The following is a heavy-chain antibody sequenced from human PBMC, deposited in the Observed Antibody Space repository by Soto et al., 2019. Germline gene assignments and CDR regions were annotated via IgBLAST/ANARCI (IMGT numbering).Heavy chain of an antibody. D-gene: IGHD3-22*01. V-gene: IGHV1-69*06. J-gene: IGHJ5*02. CDR1: GGTFSSYA. CDR2: IIPIFGTA. CDR3: ARDHHHYYDSSGYSNNWLDP. Sequence: SVKVSCKASGGTFSSYAISWVRQAPGQGLEWMGGIIPIFGTANYAQKFQGRVTITADKSTSTAYMELSSLRFEDTAVYYCARDHHHYYDSSGYSNNWLDPWGQGTLVTVS.